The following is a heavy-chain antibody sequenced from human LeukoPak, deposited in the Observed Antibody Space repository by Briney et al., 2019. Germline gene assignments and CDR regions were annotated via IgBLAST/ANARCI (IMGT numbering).Heavy chain of an antibody. V-gene: IGHV1-69*01. CDR3: AQTATGTDYGDYPFDY. Sequence: SVKVSCKASGGTFSSYAISWVRQAPGQGLEWMGGIIPIFGTANYAQKFQGRVTITADESTSTAYMELSSLRSEDTAVYYCAQTATGTDYGDYPFDYWGQGTLVTVSS. CDR2: IIPIFGTA. CDR1: GGTFSSYA. D-gene: IGHD4-17*01. J-gene: IGHJ4*02.